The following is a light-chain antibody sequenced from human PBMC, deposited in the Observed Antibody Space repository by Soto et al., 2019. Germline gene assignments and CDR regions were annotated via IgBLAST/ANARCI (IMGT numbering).Light chain of an antibody. CDR2: EVS. V-gene: IGLV2-14*01. CDR3: SSYTSRSTYV. Sequence: QSVLTQPSSVSGSPGQSITISCTGTSSDVGGFNYVSWYQHHPGKAPKLMIYEVSNRPSGVSNRFSGSKSGNTASLTISGLQAEDEADYYCSSYTSRSTYVFGTGTK. CDR1: SSDVGGFNY. J-gene: IGLJ1*01.